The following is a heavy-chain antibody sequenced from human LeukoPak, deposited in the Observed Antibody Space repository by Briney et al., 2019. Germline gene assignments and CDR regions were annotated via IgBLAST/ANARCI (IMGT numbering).Heavy chain of an antibody. CDR3: ASGLGVRGVRSDY. CDR1: GGSFSGYY. Sequence: SETLSLTCAVYGGSFSGYYWSWIRQPPGKGLEWIGEINHSGSTNYNPSLKSRVTISVDTSKNQFSLKLSSVTAADTAVYYCASGLGVRGVRSDYWGQGTLVTVSS. J-gene: IGHJ4*02. V-gene: IGHV4-34*01. CDR2: INHSGST. D-gene: IGHD3-10*01.